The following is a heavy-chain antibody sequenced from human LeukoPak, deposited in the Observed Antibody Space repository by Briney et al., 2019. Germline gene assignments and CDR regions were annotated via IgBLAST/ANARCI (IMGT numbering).Heavy chain of an antibody. CDR1: GFIFRGSD. CDR2: IRTKLRNYAT. CDR3: TTYISGHY. Sequence: GGSLRLSCATSGFIFRGSDIHWVRQASGRGLEWVGRIRTKLRNYATAYAASVKARFTISRDDSGDTAYLQMNSLKTEDTAVYYCTTYISGHYWGQGTLVTVSS. V-gene: IGHV3-73*01. D-gene: IGHD1-20*01. J-gene: IGHJ4*02.